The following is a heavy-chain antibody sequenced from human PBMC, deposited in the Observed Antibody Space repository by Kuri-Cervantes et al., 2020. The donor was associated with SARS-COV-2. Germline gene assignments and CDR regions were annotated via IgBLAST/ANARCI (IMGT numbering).Heavy chain of an antibody. J-gene: IGHJ4*02. CDR3: ARGQGGLERY. CDR2: SNAGNGNT. Sequence: ASVKVSCKASGYTFTSYAMHWVRQAPGQRLEWMGWSNAGNGNTKYSQEFQGRVTMTTDTSTSTAYMELRSLRSDDTAVYYCARGQGGLERYWGQGTLVTVSS. D-gene: IGHD3/OR15-3a*01. CDR1: GYTFTSYA. V-gene: IGHV1-3*02.